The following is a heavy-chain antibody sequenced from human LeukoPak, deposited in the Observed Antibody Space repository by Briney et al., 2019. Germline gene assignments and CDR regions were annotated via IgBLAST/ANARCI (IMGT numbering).Heavy chain of an antibody. CDR1: GFTFSSYA. Sequence: GGSLRLSCAASGFTFSSYAMSWVRQAPGKGREWVSAISGSGGSTYYADSVKGRFTISRDNSKNTLYLQMNSLRAEDTAVYYCAKPRQQLVRRGEFDYWGQGTLVTVSS. CDR2: ISGSGGST. D-gene: IGHD6-13*01. CDR3: AKPRQQLVRRGEFDY. V-gene: IGHV3-23*01. J-gene: IGHJ4*02.